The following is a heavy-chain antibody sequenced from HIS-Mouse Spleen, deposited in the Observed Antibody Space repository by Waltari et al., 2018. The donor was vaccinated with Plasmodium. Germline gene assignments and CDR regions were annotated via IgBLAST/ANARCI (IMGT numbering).Heavy chain of an antibody. V-gene: IGHV1-2*02. CDR2: INPNRGGT. J-gene: IGHJ1*01. CDR1: GYTFTGYY. Sequence: QVQLVQSGAEVKKPGASVKVSCKASGYTFTGYYMHWVRQAPGQGLEWMGWINPNRGGTNYAQKFQGRGTMTRDTSSSTAYMELSRLRSDDTAVYYCARVLGYKAAAGTFVEYFQHWGQGTLVTVSS. D-gene: IGHD6-13*01. CDR3: ARVLGYKAAAGTFVEYFQH.